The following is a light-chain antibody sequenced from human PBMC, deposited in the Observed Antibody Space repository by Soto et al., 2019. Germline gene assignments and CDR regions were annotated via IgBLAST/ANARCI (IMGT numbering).Light chain of an antibody. CDR3: QQFKSDPIT. CDR1: QGISSA. V-gene: IGKV1-13*02. Sequence: AIQLTQSPSSLSASVGDRVTITCRASQGISSALAWYQQRPGKAPNLLIYDASTLESGVPSRFSGSGSGTDFTLTISSLQPEDFATYYCQQFKSDPITFGQGTRRRL. CDR2: DAS. J-gene: IGKJ5*01.